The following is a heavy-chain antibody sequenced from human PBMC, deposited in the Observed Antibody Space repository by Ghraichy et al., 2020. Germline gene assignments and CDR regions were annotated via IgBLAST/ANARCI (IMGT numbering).Heavy chain of an antibody. Sequence: GGSLRLSCAASKFIFGTYSINWVRQAPGKGLEWVSYISSSSSTIYYADSVKGRFTISRDNAKNSLYLQMNSLRAEDTAVYYCARYGSAWGFDYWGQGTLVIVSS. CDR3: ARYGSAWGFDY. V-gene: IGHV3-48*01. J-gene: IGHJ4*02. D-gene: IGHD6-19*01. CDR2: ISSSSSTI. CDR1: KFIFGTYS.